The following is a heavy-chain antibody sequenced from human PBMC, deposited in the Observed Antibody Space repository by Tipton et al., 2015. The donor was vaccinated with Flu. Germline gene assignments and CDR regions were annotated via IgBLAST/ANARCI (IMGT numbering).Heavy chain of an antibody. Sequence: TLSLTCDVSGYSISSGYDWGWIRQPPEKGLEWIASIHHSGVTYYNPSLQSRITISVDTSKNQFSLKLSSVTAADTAIYYCVSDGSYSSSSGAPDYWGQGTLVTVSS. J-gene: IGHJ4*02. CDR2: IHHSGVT. CDR3: VSDGSYSSSSGAPDY. V-gene: IGHV4-38-2*01. D-gene: IGHD2-2*01. CDR1: GYSISSGYD.